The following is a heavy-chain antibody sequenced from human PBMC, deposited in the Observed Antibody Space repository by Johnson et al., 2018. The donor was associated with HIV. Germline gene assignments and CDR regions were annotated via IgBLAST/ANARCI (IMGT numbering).Heavy chain of an antibody. CDR1: GFTFSRYW. Sequence: VLLVESGGGLVQSGGSLRLSCAASGFTFSRYWMSWVRQAPGKGLEWVTNIKEDGSEEYYVDSVKGRFIISRDNAKNSLYLQMNSLRAEDTAVYYCARDLWVEVAGTGDDCFDMWGQGTMVTVSS. J-gene: IGHJ3*02. V-gene: IGHV3-7*05. CDR3: ARDLWVEVAGTGDDCFDM. D-gene: IGHD6-19*01. CDR2: IKEDGSEE.